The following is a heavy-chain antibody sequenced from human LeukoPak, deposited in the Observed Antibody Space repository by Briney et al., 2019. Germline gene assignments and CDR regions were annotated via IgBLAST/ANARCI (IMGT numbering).Heavy chain of an antibody. Sequence: PSETLSLTCTVSGGSISSYYWSWIRQPPGKGLEWIGSIYYSGSTYYNPSLKSRVTISVDTSKNQFSLRLSSVTAADTAVYYCARRSVGWVDYWGQGTLVTVSS. V-gene: IGHV4-39*01. CDR3: ARRSVGWVDY. J-gene: IGHJ4*02. CDR1: GGSISSYY. CDR2: IYYSGST. D-gene: IGHD3-16*01.